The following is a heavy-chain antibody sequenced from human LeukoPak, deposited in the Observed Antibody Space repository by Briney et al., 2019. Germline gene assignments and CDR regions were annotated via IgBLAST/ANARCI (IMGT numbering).Heavy chain of an antibody. CDR2: ISAYNGNT. CDR3: ARSPYYYGSGSSDYFDY. J-gene: IGHJ4*02. V-gene: IGHV1-18*01. CDR1: GYTFTSYG. D-gene: IGHD3-10*01. Sequence: GASVKVSCKASGYTFTSYGISWGRQAPGQGLEWMGWISAYNGNTNYAQKLQGRVTMTTDTSTSTAYMELRSLRSDDTAVYYCARSPYYYGSGSSDYFDYWGQGTLVTVSS.